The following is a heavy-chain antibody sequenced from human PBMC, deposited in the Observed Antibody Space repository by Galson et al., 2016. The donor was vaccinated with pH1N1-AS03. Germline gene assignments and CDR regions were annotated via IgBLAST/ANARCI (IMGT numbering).Heavy chain of an antibody. CDR3: ARSYLGSHHFYYYGLEV. J-gene: IGHJ6*02. CDR2: IYSGGIT. Sequence: SLRLSCAASGFNVNNNYMTWVRQAPGKGLDWVSVIYSGGITYYADSVKGRFFISRDTFTNTLCLQMSSLTAADTAVHFCARSYLGSHHFYYYGLEVWGQGTMVTVSS. D-gene: IGHD3-10*01. CDR1: GFNVNNNY. V-gene: IGHV3-53*01.